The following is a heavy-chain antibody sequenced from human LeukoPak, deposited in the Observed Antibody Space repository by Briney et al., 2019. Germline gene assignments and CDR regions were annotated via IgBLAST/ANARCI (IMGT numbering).Heavy chain of an antibody. D-gene: IGHD3-9*01. CDR2: IYYSGIS. Sequence: PSETLSLTCTVSGASIGSYYWTWIRQPPGKGLECIGYIYYSGISNYNPSLKSRVTISLDTSKNQFSLKLSSVTAADTAVYYCAGLTGVPYYYGMDVWGQGTTVTVSS. CDR3: AGLTGVPYYYGMDV. V-gene: IGHV4-59*08. J-gene: IGHJ6*02. CDR1: GASIGSYY.